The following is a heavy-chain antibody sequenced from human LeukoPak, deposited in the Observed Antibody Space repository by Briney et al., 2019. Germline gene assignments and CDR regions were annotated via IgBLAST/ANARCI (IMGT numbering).Heavy chain of an antibody. V-gene: IGHV4-34*01. CDR1: DGSFSGYY. CDR2: INHSGST. Sequence: SETLSLTCGVYDGSFSGYYWSWIRQPPGKGLEWIGEINHSGSTKYNPSLKSRVTISVDTSKNQFSLKLSSVTAADTAVYYCARRLQIYCSSTSCYGNYFDYWGQGTLVTVSS. D-gene: IGHD2-2*01. J-gene: IGHJ4*02. CDR3: ARRLQIYCSSTSCYGNYFDY.